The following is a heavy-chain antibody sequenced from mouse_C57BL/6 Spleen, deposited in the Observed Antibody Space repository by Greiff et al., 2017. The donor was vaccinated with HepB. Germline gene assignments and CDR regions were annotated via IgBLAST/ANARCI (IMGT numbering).Heavy chain of an antibody. Sequence: EVMLMESGGGLVKPGGSLKLSCAASGFTFSDYGMHWVRQAPEKGLEWVAYISSGSSTIYYADTVKGRFTISRDNAKNTLFLQMTSLRSEDTAMYYCARIYDGYYSWFAYWGQGTLVTVSA. CDR1: GFTFSDYG. J-gene: IGHJ3*01. CDR3: ARIYDGYYSWFAY. CDR2: ISSGSSTI. V-gene: IGHV5-17*01. D-gene: IGHD2-3*01.